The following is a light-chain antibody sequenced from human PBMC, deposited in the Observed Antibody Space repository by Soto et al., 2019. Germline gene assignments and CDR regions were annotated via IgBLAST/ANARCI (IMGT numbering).Light chain of an antibody. J-gene: IGKJ5*01. CDR1: QSVSIY. V-gene: IGKV3-11*01. Sequence: EIVLTQSPATLSLSPGERATVSCRASQSVSIYLAWYQQKPGQAPRLLIYDASNRATGIPARFSGSGSGADITLTISSLEPEDFAVYYCQQRISWPPTFGQGTRLEIK. CDR2: DAS. CDR3: QQRISWPPT.